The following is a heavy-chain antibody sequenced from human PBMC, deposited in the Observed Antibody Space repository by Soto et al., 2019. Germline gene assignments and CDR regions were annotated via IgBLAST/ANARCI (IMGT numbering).Heavy chain of an antibody. D-gene: IGHD6-19*01. CDR2: IIPIFGTA. CDR3: ARAYSGGWYAGGWFDP. J-gene: IGHJ5*02. CDR1: GGTFSSYA. V-gene: IGHV1-69*06. Sequence: QVQLVQSGAEVKKPGSSVKVSCKASGGTFSSYAISWVRQAPGQGLEWMGGIIPIFGTANYAQKFQGRVTITADKSTSTAYMELSRRRSEGTAVYYCARAYSGGWYAGGWFDPWGQGTLVTVSS.